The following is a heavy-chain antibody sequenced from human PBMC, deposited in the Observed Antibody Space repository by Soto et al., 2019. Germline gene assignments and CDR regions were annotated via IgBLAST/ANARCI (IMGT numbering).Heavy chain of an antibody. J-gene: IGHJ5*02. CDR3: TRSLGYCSGGTCYFGGNWFDP. V-gene: IGHV1-46*03. CDR1: GYTFTNYY. CDR2: INPSGGST. Sequence: GASVKVSCKASGYTFTNYYMHWGRQAPGQGPEWMGMINPSGGSTIYTQKFQGRVTMTRDTSTSTVYMELSSLRSEDTAVYYCTRSLGYCSGGTCYFGGNWFDPWGQGSLVTVSS. D-gene: IGHD2-15*01.